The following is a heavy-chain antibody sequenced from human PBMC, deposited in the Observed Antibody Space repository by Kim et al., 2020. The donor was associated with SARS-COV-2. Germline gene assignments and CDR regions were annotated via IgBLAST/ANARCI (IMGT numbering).Heavy chain of an antibody. V-gene: IGHV4-34*01. CDR2: INRSGST. CDR3: AFGYCSGGSCYSNFYGMDV. J-gene: IGHJ6*01. CDR1: GGSFSGYY. D-gene: IGHD2-15*01. Sequence: SETLSLTCAVYGGSFSGYYWSWIRQPPGKGLEWIGEINRSGSTNYNPSLKSRVTISVDTSKNQFSLKLSSVTAADTAVYYCAFGYCSGGSCYSNFYGMDV.